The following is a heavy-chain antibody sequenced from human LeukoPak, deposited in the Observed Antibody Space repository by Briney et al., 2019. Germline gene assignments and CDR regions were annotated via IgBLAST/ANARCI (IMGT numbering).Heavy chain of an antibody. CDR1: GGSISNYY. V-gene: IGHV4-59*08. CDR3: ARQGSAMAPFDY. D-gene: IGHD5-18*01. J-gene: IGHJ4*02. Sequence: KASETLSLTCIVSGGSISNYYWSWIRQPPGKGLEWIGYIYYSGSTQYDPSLKSRVTISVDTSKNQFSLKLNSVTAADTAVYYCARQGSAMAPFDYWGQGTLVTVSS. CDR2: IYYSGST.